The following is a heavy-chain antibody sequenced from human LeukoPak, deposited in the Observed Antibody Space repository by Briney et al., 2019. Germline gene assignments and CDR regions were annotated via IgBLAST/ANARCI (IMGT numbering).Heavy chain of an antibody. D-gene: IGHD5-12*01. CDR3: AKEAWLTGWNYYFDY. CDR1: GFTFSSYA. J-gene: IGHJ4*02. CDR2: ISSSGGST. Sequence: GGSLRLSCAASGFTFSSYAMSWVRQAPGKGLEWVSAISSSGGSTYYADSVKGRFTISRDNSKNTLYLQMNRLRAEDTAVYYCAKEAWLTGWNYYFDYWGQGTLVTVSS. V-gene: IGHV3-23*01.